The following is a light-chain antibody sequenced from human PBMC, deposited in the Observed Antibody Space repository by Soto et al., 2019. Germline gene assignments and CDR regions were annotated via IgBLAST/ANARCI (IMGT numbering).Light chain of an antibody. CDR2: DTS. CDR3: QQYGSSPRT. J-gene: IGKJ1*01. V-gene: IGKV3-20*01. Sequence: EIVLTQSPGTLSLSPGERATLSCRASQTLGTKYLAWYQQKPGQAPSLLIYDTSNRATGVPDRFSCSGSGTDFTLTISRLEPEDFAVYYCQQYGSSPRTFGQGTKVDIK. CDR1: QTLGTKY.